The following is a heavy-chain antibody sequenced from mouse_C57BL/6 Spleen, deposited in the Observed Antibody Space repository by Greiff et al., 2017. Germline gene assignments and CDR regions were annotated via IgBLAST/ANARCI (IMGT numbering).Heavy chain of an antibody. CDR3: ARSDWDDFDY. CDR2: IYPGSGNT. Sequence: QVQLQQSGPELVKPGASVKISCKASGYSFTSYYIHWVKQRPGQGLEWIGWIYPGSGNTKYNEKFKGKATLTADTSSSTAYMQLSSLTSEDSAVYYCARSDWDDFDYWGQGTTLTVSS. V-gene: IGHV1-66*01. D-gene: IGHD4-1*01. J-gene: IGHJ2*01. CDR1: GYSFTSYY.